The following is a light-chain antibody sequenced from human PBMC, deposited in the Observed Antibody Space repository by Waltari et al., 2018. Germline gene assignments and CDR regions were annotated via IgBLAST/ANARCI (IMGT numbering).Light chain of an antibody. J-gene: IGKJ1*01. CDR3: QQYNTYSRT. CDR2: KAS. V-gene: IGKV1-5*03. Sequence: DIQMTQSPSTLSASVGDRVIITCRASQSISNWLYWYQQIPGKAPKLLIYKASTLQSGVPSRFSGRGSGTEFTLTISSLQPDDFATYYCQQYNTYSRTFGQGTKVEI. CDR1: QSISNW.